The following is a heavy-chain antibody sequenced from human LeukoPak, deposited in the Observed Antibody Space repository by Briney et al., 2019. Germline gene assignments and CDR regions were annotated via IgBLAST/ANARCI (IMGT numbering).Heavy chain of an antibody. J-gene: IGHJ4*02. D-gene: IGHD6-25*01. CDR2: IYYSGST. CDR1: GGSISSSSYY. CDR3: ARRARVSSVDY. V-gene: IGHV4-39*01. Sequence: SETLSLTCTVSGGSISSSSYYWGWIRQPPGKGLEWIGSIYYSGSTYYNPSPKSRVTISVDTSKNQFSLKLSSVTAADTAVCYCARRARVSSVDYWGQGTLVTVSS.